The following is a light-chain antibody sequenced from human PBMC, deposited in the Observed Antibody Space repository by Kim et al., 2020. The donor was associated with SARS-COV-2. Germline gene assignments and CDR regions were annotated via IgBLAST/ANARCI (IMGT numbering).Light chain of an antibody. CDR2: AAS. J-gene: IGKJ4*01. Sequence: ASVGDSVTITCRASQAIVNYLVWFQQKPGKGPKRLIYAASTLESGVPSRFSGSGSGTEFTLTISSLQPEDSATYFCLQHNVYPLTFGGGTKVDIK. CDR1: QAIVNY. V-gene: IGKV1-17*03. CDR3: LQHNVYPLT.